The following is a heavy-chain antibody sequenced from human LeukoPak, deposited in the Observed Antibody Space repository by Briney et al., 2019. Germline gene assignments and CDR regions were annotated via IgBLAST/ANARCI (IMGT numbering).Heavy chain of an antibody. V-gene: IGHV4-59*08. Sequence: SETLSLTCTVSGGSISSYYWSWIRQPPGKGLEWIGYVYYSGSTNYNPSLKSRVTISVDTSKNQFSPKLSSVTAADTAVYYCASGYDYYYGMDVWGQGTTVTVSS. CDR2: VYYSGST. CDR1: GGSISSYY. CDR3: ASGYDYYYGMDV. J-gene: IGHJ6*02. D-gene: IGHD6-13*01.